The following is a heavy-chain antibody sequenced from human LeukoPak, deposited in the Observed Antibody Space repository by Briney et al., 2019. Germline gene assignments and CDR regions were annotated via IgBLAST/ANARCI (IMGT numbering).Heavy chain of an antibody. D-gene: IGHD3-3*01. J-gene: IGHJ5*02. CDR2: IYTSGST. CDR1: GGSISSYY. Sequence: PSETLSLTCTVSGGSISSYYWSWIRQPAGKGLEWIGRIYTSGSTNYNPSLKSRVTMSVDTSKNQFSPKLSSVTAADTAVYYCARETAAYYDFWSGPRGFDPWGQGTLVTVSS. CDR3: ARETAAYYDFWSGPRGFDP. V-gene: IGHV4-4*07.